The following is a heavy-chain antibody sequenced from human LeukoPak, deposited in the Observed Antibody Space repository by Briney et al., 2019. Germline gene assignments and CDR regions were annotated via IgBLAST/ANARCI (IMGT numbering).Heavy chain of an antibody. J-gene: IGHJ4*02. Sequence: ASVKVSCKASGYTFTSYGISWVRQAPGQGLEWMGWISAYNGNTNYAQKLQGRVTMTTDTSTSTAYMELRSLRSDDTAVYYCARSGGGTQWTDYGGNSAYYYFDYWGQGTLVTVSS. CDR1: GYTFTSYG. CDR2: ISAYNGNT. D-gene: IGHD4-23*01. CDR3: ARSGGGTQWTDYGGNSAYYYFDY. V-gene: IGHV1-18*01.